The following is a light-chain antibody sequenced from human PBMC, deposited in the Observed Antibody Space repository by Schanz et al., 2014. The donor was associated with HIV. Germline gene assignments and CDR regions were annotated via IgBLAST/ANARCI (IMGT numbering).Light chain of an antibody. J-gene: IGLJ3*02. CDR2: DVN. V-gene: IGLV2-14*03. CDR1: SRDVGTYDY. Sequence: QSALTQPASVSGSPGQSITISCTGTSRDVGTYDYVSWYQQHPGKVPKLIIYDVNNRPSGVSNRFSGSKSGNTASLTISGLQAEDEADYFCSSYRGDHTLVFGGGTKLTVL. CDR3: SSYRGDHTLV.